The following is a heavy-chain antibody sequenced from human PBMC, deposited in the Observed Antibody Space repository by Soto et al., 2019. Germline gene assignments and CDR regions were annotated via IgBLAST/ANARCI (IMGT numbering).Heavy chain of an antibody. CDR3: ARQRTTVVTQAYFDH. D-gene: IGHD2-21*02. CDR1: GESISSSSYY. Sequence: SETLSLTCIVSGESISSSSYYWGWIRQPPGKGLEWIGSIYYSGRTYYNPSFKSRVTISIETSKNQFSLKLSSVTATDTAVYYCARQRTTVVTQAYFDHWGQGALVTVSS. V-gene: IGHV4-39*01. J-gene: IGHJ4*02. CDR2: IYYSGRT.